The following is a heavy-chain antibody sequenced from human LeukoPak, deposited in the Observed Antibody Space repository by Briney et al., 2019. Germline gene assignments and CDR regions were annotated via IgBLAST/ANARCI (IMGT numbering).Heavy chain of an antibody. V-gene: IGHV1-69*04. D-gene: IGHD6-6*01. CDR2: IIPILGIA. CDR1: GGTFSSYA. Sequence: SVKVSCKASGGTFSSYAISWVRQAPGQGLEWMGRIIPILGIANYAQKFQGRVTITADKSTSTAYMELSSLRSEDTAVYYCASWPRTGGRDSSSSIDYWGQGTLVTVSS. J-gene: IGHJ4*02. CDR3: ASWPRTGGRDSSSSIDY.